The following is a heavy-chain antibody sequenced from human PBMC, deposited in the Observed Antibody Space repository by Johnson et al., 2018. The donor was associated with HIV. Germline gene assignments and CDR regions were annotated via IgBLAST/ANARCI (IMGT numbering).Heavy chain of an antibody. D-gene: IGHD3-10*01. CDR1: GFTFSNYA. CDR3: AKTRMGGILDAFDL. J-gene: IGHJ3*01. V-gene: IGHV3-30*18. Sequence: QVQLVESGGDLVQPGRSLRLSCAASGFTFSNYAIHWVRQAPGKGLEWVAGITYDGTNKYYADSVKGRFTLSRDNSKNTLDLQMNSLTIEDTAVFYCAKTRMGGILDAFDLWGQGTMVIVS. CDR2: ITYDGTNK.